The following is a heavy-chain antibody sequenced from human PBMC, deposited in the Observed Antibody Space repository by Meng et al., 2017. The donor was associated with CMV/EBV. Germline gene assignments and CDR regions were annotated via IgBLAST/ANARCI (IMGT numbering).Heavy chain of an antibody. D-gene: IGHD3-3*01. CDR2: IYPGDSDT. CDR3: ARGMVEIFGVVMRWFDP. Sequence: KVSCKGSGYSFTSYWIGWVRQVPGKDLEWMGIIYPGDSDTRYSPSFQGQVTISADKSISTAYLQWSSLKASDTAMYYCARGMVEIFGVVMRWFDPWGQGTLVTVSS. CDR1: GYSFTSYW. J-gene: IGHJ5*02. V-gene: IGHV5-51*01.